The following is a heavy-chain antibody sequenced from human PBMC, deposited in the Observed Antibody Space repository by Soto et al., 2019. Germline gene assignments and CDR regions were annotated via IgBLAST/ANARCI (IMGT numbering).Heavy chain of an antibody. V-gene: IGHV3-48*02. CDR2: IGSSSGAI. CDR1: GFTFSSYS. CDR3: AREGYVGFNWFAP. D-gene: IGHD2-15*01. J-gene: IGHJ5*02. Sequence: EVQLVESGGGLIQPGGSLRLSCAASGFTFSSYSMNWVRQAPGKGLEWVSYIGSSSGAIFYADSVKGRFTISRDNAKNSLYLQMNSLRDEDTGVYYCAREGYVGFNWFAPSGQGTLVTVSS.